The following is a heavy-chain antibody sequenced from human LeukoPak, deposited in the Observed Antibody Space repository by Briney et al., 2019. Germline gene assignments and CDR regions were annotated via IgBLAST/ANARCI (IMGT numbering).Heavy chain of an antibody. V-gene: IGHV1-2*02. CDR3: AREKHSIAMVRGDIFDY. J-gene: IGHJ4*02. Sequence: ASVKVSCKASGYTFTGYYMHWVRQAPGQGLEWMGWINPNSGGTNYAQKFQGRVTITRDTSISTAYVELSRLRSDDTAVSYCAREKHSIAMVRGDIFDYWGQGTLVTVSS. CDR1: GYTFTGYY. D-gene: IGHD3-10*01. CDR2: INPNSGGT.